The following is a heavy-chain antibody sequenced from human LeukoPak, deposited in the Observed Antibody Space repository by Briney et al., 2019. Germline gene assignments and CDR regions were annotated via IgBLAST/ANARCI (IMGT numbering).Heavy chain of an antibody. CDR3: AREGLTSGATKIFDY. J-gene: IGHJ4*02. CDR2: ISTVTSSI. V-gene: IGHV3-21*01. D-gene: IGHD3-10*01. Sequence: GGSLRLSCAVSGFTFSSYSMHWVRQAPGKGLEWVSCISTVTSSIYYADAVKGRFTVSRDNAKNSLYLEMNSLRAEDTAVYYCAREGLTSGATKIFDYWGQGTLVAVSS. CDR1: GFTFSSYS.